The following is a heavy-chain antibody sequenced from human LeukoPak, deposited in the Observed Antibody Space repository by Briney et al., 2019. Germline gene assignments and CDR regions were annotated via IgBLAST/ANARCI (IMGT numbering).Heavy chain of an antibody. CDR1: GGSISSGGYY. CDR2: IYYSGST. J-gene: IGHJ5*02. CDR3: ARAEGYSSSSLKYNWFGP. V-gene: IGHV4-31*03. D-gene: IGHD6-6*01. Sequence: SQTLSLTCTVSGGSISSGGYYWSWIRQHPGKGLEWIVYIYYSGSTYYNPSLKSRVTISVDTSKNQFSLKLSSVTAADTAVYYCARAEGYSSSSLKYNWFGPWGQGTLSPSPQ.